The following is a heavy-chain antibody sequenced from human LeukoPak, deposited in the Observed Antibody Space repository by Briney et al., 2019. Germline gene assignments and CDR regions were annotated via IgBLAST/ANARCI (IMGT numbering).Heavy chain of an antibody. Sequence: GASVKVSCKASGYTFTSYGISWVRQAPGQGLEWMGWISAYNGNTNYAQKLQGRVTMTTDTSTSTAYMELRSLRSDDTAVYYCARDSGRIAYSSSWSYDAFDIWGQGTMVTVSS. J-gene: IGHJ3*02. D-gene: IGHD6-13*01. V-gene: IGHV1-18*01. CDR2: ISAYNGNT. CDR1: GYTFTSYG. CDR3: ARDSGRIAYSSSWSYDAFDI.